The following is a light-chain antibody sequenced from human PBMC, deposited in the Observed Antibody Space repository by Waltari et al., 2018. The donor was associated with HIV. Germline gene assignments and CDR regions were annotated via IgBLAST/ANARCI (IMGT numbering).Light chain of an antibody. CDR1: QSIGVW. Sequence: EIQMTQSPSTLSASVRDTVTITCRASQSIGVWLAWYQQTPGKAPKFLISKASSLESGVPSRFSGSGAATEFTLTISSLQPDDFATYFCQGYTTYLGTFGQGTKVEIK. J-gene: IGKJ1*01. CDR2: KAS. V-gene: IGKV1-5*03. CDR3: QGYTTYLGT.